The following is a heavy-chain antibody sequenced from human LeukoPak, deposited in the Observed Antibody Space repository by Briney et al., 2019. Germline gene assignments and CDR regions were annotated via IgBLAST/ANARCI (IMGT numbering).Heavy chain of an antibody. CDR2: IYHSGST. D-gene: IGHD3-10*01. J-gene: IGHJ4*02. Sequence: PSETLSLTCTVSGYSISSGYYWGWIRQPPGKGLEWIGSIYHSGSTYYNPSLKSRVTISVDTSKNQFSLKLSSVTAADTAVYYCARDPRILWFGELLHSHFDYWGQGTLVTVSS. CDR1: GYSISSGYY. CDR3: ARDPRILWFGELLHSHFDY. V-gene: IGHV4-38-2*02.